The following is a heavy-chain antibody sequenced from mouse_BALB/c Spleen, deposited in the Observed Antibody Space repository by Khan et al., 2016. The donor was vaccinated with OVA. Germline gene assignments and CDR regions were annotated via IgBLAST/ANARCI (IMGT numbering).Heavy chain of an antibody. CDR2: IDYSGNT. CDR1: GYSITSEYA. Sequence: DVHLVESGPGLVKPSLSLSLTCTVTGYSITSEYAWNWIRQFPGNKLEWMGYIDYSGNTRFNPSLKSRTSITRDTFKNQFFLQLNSVTAEDTATYYCARKDYYDYDPFPYWGQGTLVTVSA. D-gene: IGHD2-4*01. CDR3: ARKDYYDYDPFPY. J-gene: IGHJ3*01. V-gene: IGHV3-2*02.